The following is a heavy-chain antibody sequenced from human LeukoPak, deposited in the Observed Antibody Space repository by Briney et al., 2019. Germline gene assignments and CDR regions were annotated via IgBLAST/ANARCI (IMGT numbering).Heavy chain of an antibody. CDR2: IIPIFGTA. CDR3: ARADYYDSSGYSIYFDY. Sequence: GASVKVSCKASGYTFTSYYMHWVRQAPGQGLEWMGGIIPIFGTANYAQKFQGRVTITADESTSTAYMELSSLRSEDTAVYYCARADYYDSSGYSIYFDYWGQGTLVTVSS. D-gene: IGHD3-22*01. V-gene: IGHV1-69*13. CDR1: GYTFTSYY. J-gene: IGHJ4*02.